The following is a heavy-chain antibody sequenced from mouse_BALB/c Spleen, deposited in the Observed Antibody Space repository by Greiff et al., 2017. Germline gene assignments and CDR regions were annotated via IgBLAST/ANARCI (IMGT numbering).Heavy chain of an antibody. Sequence: EVQLQESGTVLARPGASVKMSCKASGYSFTSYWMHWVKQRPGQGLEWIGAIYPGNSDTSYNQKFKGKAKLTAVTSASTAYMELSSLTNEDSAVYYCTRGDDYDSLYAMDDWGQGTSVTVSS. CDR1: GYSFTSYW. V-gene: IGHV1-5*01. D-gene: IGHD2-4*01. CDR2: IYPGNSDT. CDR3: TRGDDYDSLYAMDD. J-gene: IGHJ4*01.